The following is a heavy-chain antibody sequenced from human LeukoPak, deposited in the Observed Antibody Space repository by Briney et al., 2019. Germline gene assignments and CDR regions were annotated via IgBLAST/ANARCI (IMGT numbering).Heavy chain of an antibody. CDR2: IIPILGIA. Sequence: GASVKVSCKASGGTFSSYAISWVRQAPGQGLEWMGRIIPILGIANYAQKFQGRVTITADKSTSTAYMELSSLRSEDTAVYYCARVLVEVGYGDYQDYRGQGTLVTVSS. CDR3: ARVLVEVGYGDYQDY. CDR1: GGTFSSYA. J-gene: IGHJ4*02. D-gene: IGHD4-17*01. V-gene: IGHV1-69*04.